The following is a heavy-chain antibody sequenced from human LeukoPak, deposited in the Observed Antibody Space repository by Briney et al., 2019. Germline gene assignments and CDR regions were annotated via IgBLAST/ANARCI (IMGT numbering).Heavy chain of an antibody. CDR1: GFTFSSHG. CDR2: IIPSGHTT. J-gene: IGHJ4*02. Sequence: GGSLRLSCVASGFTFSSHGMNWVRQAPGKGLEWVSGIIPSGHTTYYADSVRGRFTISRDNSRNTVYLQMNSLRAEDTAVYYCAKENTKTPIRPGEATVTKGYFDYWGQGTLVTVSS. V-gene: IGHV3-23*01. CDR3: AKENTKTPIRPGEATVTKGYFDY. D-gene: IGHD4-17*01.